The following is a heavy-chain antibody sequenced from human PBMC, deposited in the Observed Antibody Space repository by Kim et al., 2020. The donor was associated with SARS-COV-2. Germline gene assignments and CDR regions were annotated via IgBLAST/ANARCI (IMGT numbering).Heavy chain of an antibody. V-gene: IGHV3-23*01. J-gene: IGHJ4*02. Sequence: DSVKGRLTIARDNSKNTLYLQMNSRRAEDTAVYYCAKDTPPIVGARAQGYWGQGTLVTVSS. D-gene: IGHD1-26*01. CDR3: AKDTPPIVGARAQGY.